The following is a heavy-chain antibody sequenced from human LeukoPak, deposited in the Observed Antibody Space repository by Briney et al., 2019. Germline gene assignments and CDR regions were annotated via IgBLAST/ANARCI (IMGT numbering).Heavy chain of an antibody. CDR2: IRSKAYGGTT. D-gene: IGHD3-22*01. Sequence: GGSLRLSCAASGFTFSNAWMSWVRQAPGKGLEWVGFIRSKAYGGTTEYAASVKGRFTISRDDSKSIAYLQMNSLKTEDTAVYYCTRDPAHYYDSSGYYRYFDYWGQGTLVTVSS. V-gene: IGHV3-49*04. CDR1: GFTFSNAW. CDR3: TRDPAHYYDSSGYYRYFDY. J-gene: IGHJ4*02.